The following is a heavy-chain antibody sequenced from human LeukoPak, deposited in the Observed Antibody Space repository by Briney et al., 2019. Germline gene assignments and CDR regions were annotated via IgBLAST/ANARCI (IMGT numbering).Heavy chain of an antibody. V-gene: IGHV4-30-4*08. J-gene: IGHJ4*02. CDR1: GGSISSGDYY. CDR2: IYYSGST. Sequence: SETLSLTCTVSGGSISSGDYYWSWIRQPPGKGLEWIGYIYYSGSTYYNPSLKSRVTISVDTSKNQFSLKLSSVTAADTAVYYCARYTRGPYYFDYWGQGTLVTVSS. D-gene: IGHD1-1*01. CDR3: ARYTRGPYYFDY.